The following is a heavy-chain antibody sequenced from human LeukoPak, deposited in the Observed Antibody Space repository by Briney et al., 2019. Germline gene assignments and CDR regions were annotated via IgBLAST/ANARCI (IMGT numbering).Heavy chain of an antibody. CDR3: ARVDGSGPNAPNDC. Sequence: ASVKVSCKASGYTFTGYYMHWVRQAPGQRLEWMGWINVGNGNTEYSQKFQGRVTITRDTPATTTYMELSSLRSEDTAVYYCARVDGSGPNAPNDCWGQGSLVTVSS. CDR1: GYTFTGYY. V-gene: IGHV1-3*01. J-gene: IGHJ4*02. CDR2: INVGNGNT. D-gene: IGHD3-10*01.